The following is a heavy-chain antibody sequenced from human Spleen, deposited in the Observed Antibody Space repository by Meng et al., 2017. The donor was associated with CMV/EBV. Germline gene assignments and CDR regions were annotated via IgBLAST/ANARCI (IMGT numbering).Heavy chain of an antibody. CDR1: GFTFSRYD. D-gene: IGHD3-16*01. CDR3: ASSMGGDYYYYYGMDV. CDR2: IWSDGSDK. J-gene: IGHJ6*02. Sequence: GESLKISCEASGFTFSRYDMHWVRQAPGKGLEWVTFIWSDGSDKYYADSVKGRFTISRDNSKNTLYLQMNSLRAEDTAVYYCASSMGGDYYYYYGMDVWGQGTTVTVSS. V-gene: IGHV3-33*01.